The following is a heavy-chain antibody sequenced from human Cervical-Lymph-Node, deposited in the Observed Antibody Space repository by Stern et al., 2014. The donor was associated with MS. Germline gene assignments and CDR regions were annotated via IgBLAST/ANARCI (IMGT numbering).Heavy chain of an antibody. V-gene: IGHV1-2*02. J-gene: IGHJ6*02. CDR1: GFTFRNYY. Sequence: VQLLESGAEVKKPGASVQVSCKPSGFTFRNYYIHWLRQAPGQRPEWMGRISPKNGDTNYATKFQGRVTMTREPAVGLLSLEATGMRFDDTAIYYCAENMDVWGQGTTVTVSS. CDR3: AENMDV. CDR2: ISPKNGDT.